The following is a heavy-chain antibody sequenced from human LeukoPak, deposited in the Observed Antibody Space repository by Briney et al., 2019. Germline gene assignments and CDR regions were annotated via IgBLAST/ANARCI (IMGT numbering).Heavy chain of an antibody. V-gene: IGHV4-39*07. CDR3: ARDRTMVRGVIRTGIDY. CDR1: GGSISSSSYY. J-gene: IGHJ4*02. D-gene: IGHD3-10*01. CDR2: IYYSGST. Sequence: SETLSLTCTVSGGSISSSSYYWGWIRQPPGKGLEWIGSIYYSGSTNYNPSLKSRVTISVDTSKNQFSLKLSSVTAADTAVYYCARDRTMVRGVIRTGIDYWGQGTLVTVSS.